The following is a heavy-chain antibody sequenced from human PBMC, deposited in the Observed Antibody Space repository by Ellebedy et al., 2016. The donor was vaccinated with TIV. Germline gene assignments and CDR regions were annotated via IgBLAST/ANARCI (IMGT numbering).Heavy chain of an antibody. D-gene: IGHD2-2*01. CDR2: IIPIVGVA. CDR1: GGAFSSIA. J-gene: IGHJ5*02. CDR3: ARDTRVGSSSYSRFDP. V-gene: IGHV1-69*10. Sequence: AASVKVSCKASGGAFSSIAINWVRQAPGQGPEWMGGIIPIVGVANYAHQFEGRVTITADTSTSTADMELSSLRSEDTAVYYCARDTRVGSSSYSRFDPWGQGTQVTVSS.